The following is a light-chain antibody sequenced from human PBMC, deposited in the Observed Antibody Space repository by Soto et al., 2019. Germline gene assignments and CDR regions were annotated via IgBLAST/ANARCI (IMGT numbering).Light chain of an antibody. CDR2: DTS. J-gene: IGKJ2*01. V-gene: IGKV3-20*01. Sequence: EIVLTQSPGTLSLSPGERATLSCRASQSVSGSYLAWYQQKPGQAPRLLVSDTSTMATGIPDRFRGSGSGTDLTLTISRLEPEDFAMYYCQHYDTSPPAYTFGQGTKLEIK. CDR1: QSVSGSY. CDR3: QHYDTSPPAYT.